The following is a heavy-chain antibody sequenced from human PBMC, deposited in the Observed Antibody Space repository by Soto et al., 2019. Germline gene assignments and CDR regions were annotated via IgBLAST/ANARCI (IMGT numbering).Heavy chain of an antibody. CDR2: ISGSDGRT. CDR1: GFTFITFD. J-gene: IGHJ4*02. D-gene: IGHD3-9*01. Sequence: EVQLLESGGGLVQPGGSLRLSCVASGFTFITFDRSWVRQAPGKELEWASEISGSDGRTYYAGSVNCRFTISRDNSKNPLYLQMDCLRAEDTAVYYCAKGAWLDYWGQGILVTVSS. CDR3: AKGAWLDY. V-gene: IGHV3-23*01.